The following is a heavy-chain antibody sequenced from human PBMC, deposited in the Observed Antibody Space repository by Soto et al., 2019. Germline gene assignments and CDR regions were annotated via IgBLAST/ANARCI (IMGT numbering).Heavy chain of an antibody. V-gene: IGHV3-48*02. Sequence: PGGSLRLSCAASGFTFSSYSMNWVRQAPGKGLEWVSYISSSSSTIYYADSVKGRFTISRGNAKNSLYLQMNSLRDEDTAVYYCARDEDDYGDYDDPIYWGQGTLVTVSS. D-gene: IGHD4-17*01. CDR2: ISSSSSTI. J-gene: IGHJ4*02. CDR1: GFTFSSYS. CDR3: ARDEDDYGDYDDPIY.